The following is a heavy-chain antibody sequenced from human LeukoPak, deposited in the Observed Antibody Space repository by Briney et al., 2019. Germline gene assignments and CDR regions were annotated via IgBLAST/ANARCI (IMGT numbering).Heavy chain of an antibody. CDR1: GYSFTSYW. CDR2: IYPGDSDA. J-gene: IGHJ4*02. V-gene: IGHV5-51*01. CDR3: ASYDFWSGYPLWY. Sequence: GESLKISCKGSGYSFTSYWIGWVRQMPGKGLEWMGIIYPGDSDARYSPSFQGQVTISADKSISTAYLQWSSLKASDTAMYYCASYDFWSGYPLWYWGQGTLVTVSS. D-gene: IGHD3-3*01.